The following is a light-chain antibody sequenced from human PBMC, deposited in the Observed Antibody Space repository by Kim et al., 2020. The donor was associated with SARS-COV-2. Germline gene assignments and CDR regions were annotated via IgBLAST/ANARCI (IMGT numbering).Light chain of an antibody. V-gene: IGKV3-20*01. Sequence: EIVLTQSPDTLSLSPGERVTLSCRASQSVSSNSLAWYHQKPGQAPRLLFYAASTRATGIPDRFSGSGSGTDFTLSISRLEPEDSAVYYCQQSGGSPKYTFGQGTKLEI. CDR3: QQSGGSPKYT. J-gene: IGKJ2*01. CDR2: AAS. CDR1: QSVSSNS.